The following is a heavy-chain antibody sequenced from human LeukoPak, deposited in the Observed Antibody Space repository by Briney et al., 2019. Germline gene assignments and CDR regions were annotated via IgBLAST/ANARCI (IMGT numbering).Heavy chain of an antibody. J-gene: IGHJ3*02. D-gene: IGHD5-24*01. CDR1: GYTFTSYG. V-gene: IGHV1-2*02. CDR2: INPNSGGT. Sequence: ASVKVSCKASGYTFTSYGISWVRQAPGQGLEWMGWINPNSGGTNYAQKFQGRVTMTRDTSISTAYMELSRLRSDDTAVYYCARDGYNLNDAFDIWGQGTMVTVSS. CDR3: ARDGYNLNDAFDI.